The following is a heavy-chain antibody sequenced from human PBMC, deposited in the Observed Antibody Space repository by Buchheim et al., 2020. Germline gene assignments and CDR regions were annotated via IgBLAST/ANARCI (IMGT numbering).Heavy chain of an antibody. D-gene: IGHD2-21*01. V-gene: IGHV4-4*02. CDR2: TYHSGST. CDR1: GGPISSNYW. CDR3: ARIPYYYYYGLDV. J-gene: IGHJ6*02. Sequence: QVQLQESGPGLVKPSGTLSLTCDVSGGPISSNYWWSWVRQPPGMGLEWIGETYHSGSTNYNPSLKSRVTISVDKSKNQFSLKLTSVTAADTAVYYCARIPYYYYYGLDVWGQGTT.